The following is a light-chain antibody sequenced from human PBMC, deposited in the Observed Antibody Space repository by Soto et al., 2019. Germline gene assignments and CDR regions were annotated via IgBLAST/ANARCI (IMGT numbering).Light chain of an antibody. CDR3: QRSFSTPLT. CDR1: QSISSY. Sequence: DIQMTQSPSSLSASVGDRVTITCRASQSISSYLHWYQQKPGKAPKLLIYAASSLQSGVPSRFSGSRSGTDFALTISSLQPEDFATYSCQRSFSTPLTFGGGTKVEIK. V-gene: IGKV1-39*01. CDR2: AAS. J-gene: IGKJ4*01.